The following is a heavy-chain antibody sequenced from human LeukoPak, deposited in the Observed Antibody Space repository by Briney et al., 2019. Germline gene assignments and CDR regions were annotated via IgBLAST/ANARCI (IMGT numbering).Heavy chain of an antibody. CDR1: GYSFTSYW. CDR3: ARGGSCSGGSCYFDY. J-gene: IGHJ4*02. Sequence: GESLKISCKCSGYSFTSYWIGWVRQMPGKGLEWMGIIYPGDSDTRYSPSFQGQVTISADKSISTAYLQWSSLKASDTAMYYCARGGSCSGGSCYFDYWGQGTLVTVSS. V-gene: IGHV5-51*01. D-gene: IGHD2-15*01. CDR2: IYPGDSDT.